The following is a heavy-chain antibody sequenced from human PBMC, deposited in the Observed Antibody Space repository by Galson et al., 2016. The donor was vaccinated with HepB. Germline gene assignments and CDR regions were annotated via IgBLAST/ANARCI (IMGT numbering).Heavy chain of an antibody. J-gene: IGHJ3*02. V-gene: IGHV3-49*03. CDR2: VRSETFGGTT. CDR1: GFPFTKYA. Sequence: SLRLSCATSGFPFTKYAMSWFRQAPGKGLEWVGFVRSETFGGTTEYAASVKDRVTVSRDDSKSVAYLQLNSQKTEDTAMYYCSAYPGFPSIRGQGTMVTVSS. CDR3: SAYPGFPSI. D-gene: IGHD3-16*01.